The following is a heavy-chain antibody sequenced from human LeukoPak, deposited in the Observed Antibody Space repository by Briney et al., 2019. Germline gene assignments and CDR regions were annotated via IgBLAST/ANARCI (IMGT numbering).Heavy chain of an antibody. CDR1: GGSFSGYY. Sequence: SETLSLTCAVYGGSFSGYYWSWIRQPPGKGLEWIGEINHSGSTNYNPSLKSRVTISVDTSKNQFSLKLSSVTAADTAVYYCARGRKLYSGSYWAPNYAFDIWGQGTMVTVSS. CDR3: ARGRKLYSGSYWAPNYAFDI. V-gene: IGHV4-34*01. CDR2: INHSGST. D-gene: IGHD1-26*01. J-gene: IGHJ3*02.